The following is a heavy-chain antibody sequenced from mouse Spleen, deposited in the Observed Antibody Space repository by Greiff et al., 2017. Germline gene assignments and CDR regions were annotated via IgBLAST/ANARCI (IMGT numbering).Heavy chain of an antibody. CDR3: ARKYYDYDEDAWFAY. CDR1: GYTFTSYW. V-gene: IGHV1-53*01. CDR2: NNPSNGGT. Sequence: QVQLKQPGTELVKPGASVKLSCKASGYTFTSYWMHWVKQRPGQGLEWIGNNNPSNGGTNYNEKFKSKATLTVDKSSSTAYMQLSSLTSEDSAVYYCARKYYDYDEDAWFAYWGQGTLVTVSA. J-gene: IGHJ3*01. D-gene: IGHD2-4*01.